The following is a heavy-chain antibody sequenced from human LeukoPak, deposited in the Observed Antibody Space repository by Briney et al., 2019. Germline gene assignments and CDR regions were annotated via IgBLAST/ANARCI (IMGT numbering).Heavy chain of an antibody. CDR1: GFTFTNYG. CDR3: ARGEGYCSAGSCAFDP. V-gene: IGHV7-4-1*01. CDR2: ITTNTGNP. J-gene: IGHJ5*02. D-gene: IGHD2-15*01. Sequence: ASVKVSCTASGFTFTNYGINWVRQAPGQGLEWMGWITTNTGNPTYAQGFTGRFVFSLDTSVSTAYLQIYSLQAEDTAVYYCARGEGYCSAGSCAFDPWGQGTLVTVSS.